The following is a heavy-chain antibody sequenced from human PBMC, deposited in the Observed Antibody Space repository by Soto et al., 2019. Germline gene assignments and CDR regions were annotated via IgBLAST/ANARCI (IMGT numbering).Heavy chain of an antibody. V-gene: IGHV3-33*01. J-gene: IGHJ5*02. CDR3: SRYRVVVVAATQYNRFDP. Sequence: QVQLVESGGGVVQPGRSLRLSCAASGFTFSSYGMHWVRQAPGKGLEWVAGIWYDGSNKYYADSVKGRFTIDRDNSKNTLYLQMNSLRAEDTAVYYFSRYRVVVVAATQYNRFDPWGQGTLVTVSS. CDR2: IWYDGSNK. D-gene: IGHD2-15*01. CDR1: GFTFSSYG.